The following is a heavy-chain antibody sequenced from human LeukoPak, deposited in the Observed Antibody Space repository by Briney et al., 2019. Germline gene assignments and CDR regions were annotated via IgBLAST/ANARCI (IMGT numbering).Heavy chain of an antibody. D-gene: IGHD3-22*01. CDR1: GFSFEDCA. CDR2: ISWDGTT. J-gene: IGHJ4*02. V-gene: IGHV3-43*01. CDR3: VKDLSYESSGSFFDS. Sequence: PGGSLRLSCTASGFSFEDCAMHWGRQGPGKTLEWVSLISWDGTTYYRDSVKGRFPISRDNTKDSLYLQMDSLRSEDTAFYYCVKDLSYESSGSFFDSWGQGTLLTVS.